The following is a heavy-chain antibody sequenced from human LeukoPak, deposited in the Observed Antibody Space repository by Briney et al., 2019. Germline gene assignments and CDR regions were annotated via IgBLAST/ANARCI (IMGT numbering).Heavy chain of an antibody. CDR3: ARVRDLNYYFYGMDV. CDR1: GGSISSYY. Sequence: SETLSLTCTVSGGSISSYYWSWIRQPPGKGLEWIGYIYYSGSSNYNPSLRSRVTISVDTSNNQFSLKVSSVTAADTAVYYCARVRDLNYYFYGMDVWGQGTTVTVSS. J-gene: IGHJ6*02. D-gene: IGHD3/OR15-3a*01. V-gene: IGHV4-59*01. CDR2: IYYSGSS.